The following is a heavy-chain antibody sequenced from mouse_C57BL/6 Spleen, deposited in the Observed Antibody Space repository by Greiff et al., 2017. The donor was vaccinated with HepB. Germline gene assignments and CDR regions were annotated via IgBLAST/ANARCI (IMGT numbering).Heavy chain of an antibody. Sequence: VQLQQSGTVLARPGASVKMSCKTSGYTFTSYWMHWVKQRPGQGLEWIGAIYPGNSDTSYNQKFKGKAKLTAVTSASTAYMELSSLTNEDSAVYYCTRSGSYYDYDGFAYWGQGTLVTVSA. V-gene: IGHV1-5*01. CDR1: GYTFTSYW. CDR3: TRSGSYYDYDGFAY. CDR2: IYPGNSDT. D-gene: IGHD2-4*01. J-gene: IGHJ3*01.